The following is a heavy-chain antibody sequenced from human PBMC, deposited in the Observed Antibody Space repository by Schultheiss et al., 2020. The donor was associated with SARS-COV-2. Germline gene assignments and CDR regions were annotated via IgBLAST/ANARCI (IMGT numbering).Heavy chain of an antibody. CDR1: GFTFSGSA. J-gene: IGHJ4*02. V-gene: IGHV3-74*01. CDR2: INSDGSST. Sequence: GESLKISCAASGFTFSGSAMHWVRQAPGKGLVWVSRINSDGSSTYYADSVKGRFTISRDNSKNTLYLQMNSLRAEDTAVYYCARDRSDYGDYYYFDYWGQGTLVTVSS. CDR3: ARDRSDYGDYYYFDY. D-gene: IGHD4-17*01.